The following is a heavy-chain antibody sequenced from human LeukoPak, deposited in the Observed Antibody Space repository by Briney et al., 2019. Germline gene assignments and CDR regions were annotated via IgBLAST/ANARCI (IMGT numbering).Heavy chain of an antibody. J-gene: IGHJ4*02. CDR2: IYYSGRT. V-gene: IGHV4-39*02. D-gene: IGHD3-22*01. CDR3: ARERDYDSSGYYVFGY. CDR1: GGSFSSSSYY. Sequence: SETLSLTCTVSGGSFSSSSYYWGWIRQPPGKGLEWIGSIYYSGRTYFNPSLKTRVTMSVDTSKNQFSLKLSSVTAADTAVYYCARERDYDSSGYYVFGYWGQGTLVTVSS.